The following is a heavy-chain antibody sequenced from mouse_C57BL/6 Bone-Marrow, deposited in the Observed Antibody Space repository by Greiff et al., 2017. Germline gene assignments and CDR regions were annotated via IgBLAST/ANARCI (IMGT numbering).Heavy chain of an antibody. CDR2: IDPSDSYT. CDR1: GYTFTSYW. D-gene: IGHD1-1*01. CDR3: ARIDGKGY. Sequence: QVQLQQPGAELVRPGTSVKLSCKASGYTFTSYWMHWVKQRPGQGLEWIGVIDPSDSYTNYNQKFKGKATLTVDTSSSTAYMQLSSLTSEDSAVYCCARIDGKGYWGQGTTLTVSS. V-gene: IGHV1-59*01. J-gene: IGHJ2*01.